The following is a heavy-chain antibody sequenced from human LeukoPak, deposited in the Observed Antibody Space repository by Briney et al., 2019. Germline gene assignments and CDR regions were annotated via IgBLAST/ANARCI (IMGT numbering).Heavy chain of an antibody. Sequence: SETLSLTCTVSGGSISSYYWSLIRQPPGNGLSSIRYLYYSGSTNYNPSLKSRVTISVDTSKNQFSLKLSPVTAADRAVYYCARLPYCSSTSCPSLDVWGQGTTVTVSS. D-gene: IGHD2-2*01. J-gene: IGHJ6*02. CDR1: GGSISSYY. CDR3: ARLPYCSSTSCPSLDV. V-gene: IGHV4-59*08. CDR2: LYYSGST.